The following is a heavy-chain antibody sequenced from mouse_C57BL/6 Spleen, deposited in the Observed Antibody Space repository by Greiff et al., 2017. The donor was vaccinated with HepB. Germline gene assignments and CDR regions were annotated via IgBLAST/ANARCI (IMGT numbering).Heavy chain of an antibody. V-gene: IGHV2-2*01. J-gene: IGHJ3*01. CDR1: GFSLTSYG. Sequence: QVQLQQSGPGLVQPSQSLSITCTVSGFSLTSYGVHWVRQSPGKGLEWLGVIWSGGSTDYNAAFISRLSISKDNSKSQVFFKMNSLQADDTAIYYCARPYDYDVAWFAYWGQGTLVTVSA. CDR3: ARPYDYDVAWFAY. CDR2: IWSGGST. D-gene: IGHD2-4*01.